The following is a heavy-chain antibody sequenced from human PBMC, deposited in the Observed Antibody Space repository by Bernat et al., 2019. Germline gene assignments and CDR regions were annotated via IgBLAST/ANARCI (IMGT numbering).Heavy chain of an antibody. V-gene: IGHV3-11*05. J-gene: IGHJ6*03. CDR1: GFTFSDYY. CDR3: ARGTSTSAPYMDV. CDR2: ISSSSSYT. Sequence: QVQLVESGGGLVKPGGSLRLSCAASGFTFSDYYMSWIRQAPGKGLDWVSYISSSSSYTTYADPVKRRFTISRDNATNSLYLQMNSLRAEDTAVYYCARGTSTSAPYMDVWGKGTTVTVSS.